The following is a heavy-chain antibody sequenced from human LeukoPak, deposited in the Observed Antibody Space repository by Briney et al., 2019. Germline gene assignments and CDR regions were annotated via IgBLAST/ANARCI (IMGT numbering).Heavy chain of an antibody. J-gene: IGHJ4*02. Sequence: SETLSLTCTVSGGSISSYYWSWIRQPAGKGLEWIGRIYTSGSTNYNPSLKSRVTMSVDTSKNQFSLKLSSVTAADTAVYYCAGVSLHFGYSRSFYFDYWGQGTLVTVSS. CDR2: IYTSGST. V-gene: IGHV4-4*07. D-gene: IGHD6-13*01. CDR3: AGVSLHFGYSRSFYFDY. CDR1: GGSISSYY.